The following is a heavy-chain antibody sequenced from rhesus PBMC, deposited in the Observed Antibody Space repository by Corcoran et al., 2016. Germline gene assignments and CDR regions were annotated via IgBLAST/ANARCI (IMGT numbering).Heavy chain of an antibody. CDR1: GSSISSGYG. CDR3: ARVDPDSGRYYYASLDV. Sequence: QVQLQASGPGLVKPSETLSLTCAVSGSSISSGYGWSWIRQPPGKGLEWIGDIGGRSGSTNYNPSLKSRVTISKATSKNQFSLKLSSVTAADTAVYYCARVDPDSGRYYYASLDVWGRGVLVTVSS. CDR2: IGGRSGST. J-gene: IGHJ5-2*02. V-gene: IGHV4-127*01. D-gene: IGHD3-16*01.